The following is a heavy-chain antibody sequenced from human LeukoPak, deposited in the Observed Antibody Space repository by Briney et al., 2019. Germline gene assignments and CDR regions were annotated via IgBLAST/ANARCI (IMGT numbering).Heavy chain of an antibody. D-gene: IGHD2-8*01. J-gene: IGHJ4*02. CDR3: ATENGFNDY. Sequence: PSETLSLTCTVAGGSFTAVYWSWLRQPPGKGLEWIGEVYHSGTTNYNPSLKSRVTLSVDTSKNQFSLKLSSVTAADTAVYYCATENGFNDYWGQGTLVTVSS. V-gene: IGHV4-34*01. CDR2: VYHSGTT. CDR1: GGSFTAVY.